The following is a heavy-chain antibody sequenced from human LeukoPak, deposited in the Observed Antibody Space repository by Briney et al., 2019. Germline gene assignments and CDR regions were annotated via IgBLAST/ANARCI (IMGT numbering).Heavy chain of an antibody. Sequence: KPSETLSLTCTVSGRTIRSNYWSWIRQSPGKPLEWIGYIYYSGSTKYNPSLKSRVTMSVDTSKNQFSLTLSSVTTADTAVYYCARVFVVVGSTGWVDPWGQGTLVTVSS. D-gene: IGHD1-26*01. CDR2: IYYSGST. J-gene: IGHJ5*02. CDR1: GRTIRSNY. CDR3: ARVFVVVGSTGWVDP. V-gene: IGHV4-59*01.